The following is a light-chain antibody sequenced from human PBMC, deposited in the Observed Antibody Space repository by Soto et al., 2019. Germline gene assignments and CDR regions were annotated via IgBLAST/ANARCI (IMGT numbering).Light chain of an antibody. CDR1: SSNIGAGYD. CDR3: QSYDNSLSGLYV. CDR2: GNT. J-gene: IGLJ1*01. V-gene: IGLV1-40*01. Sequence: LTQPPSVSGAPGQSVTISCTGTSSNIGAGYDVRWYEQLPGTAPKLLIYGNTNRPSGVPDRFSASKSGTSASLAIAGLQPEDEADYYCQSYDNSLSGLYVFGTGTKVTVL.